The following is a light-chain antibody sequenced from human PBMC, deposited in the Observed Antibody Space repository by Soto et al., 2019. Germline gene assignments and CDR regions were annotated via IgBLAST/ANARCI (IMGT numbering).Light chain of an antibody. J-gene: IGKJ4*01. CDR2: AAT. CDR1: QDIGSY. V-gene: IGKV1-39*01. Sequence: DIQLTQSPSSLSASVGDRVTLTCRASQDIGSYLNWYQQKPGKAPKDLIYAATSLQSGVPSRFSGSGSGTDFTLTISHLEPEDFAVYYCQQCTNWPLTFGGGTKVEIK. CDR3: QQCTNWPLT.